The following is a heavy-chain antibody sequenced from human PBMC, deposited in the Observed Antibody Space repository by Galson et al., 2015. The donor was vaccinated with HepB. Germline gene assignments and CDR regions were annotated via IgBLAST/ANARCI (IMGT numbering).Heavy chain of an antibody. CDR1: GYTFTSYG. V-gene: IGHV1-18*01. Sequence: SVKVSCKASGYTFTSYGISWVRQAPGQGLEWMGWISACNGNTNYAQKLQGRVTMTTDTSTSTAYMELSRLRSDDTAVYYCARGRGGYSYGWFDPWGQGTLVTVSS. J-gene: IGHJ5*02. D-gene: IGHD5-18*01. CDR3: ARGRGGYSYGWFDP. CDR2: ISACNGNT.